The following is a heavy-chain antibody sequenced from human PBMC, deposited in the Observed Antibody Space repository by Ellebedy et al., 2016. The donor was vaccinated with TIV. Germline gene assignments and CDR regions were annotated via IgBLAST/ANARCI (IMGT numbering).Heavy chain of an antibody. V-gene: IGHV4-59*01. D-gene: IGHD7-27*01. CDR1: GGSISSYY. CDR3: ARDRMGIDY. CDR2: IYYSGST. J-gene: IGHJ4*02. Sequence: MPSETLSLTCTVSGGSISSYYWSWIRQPPGKGLKWIGYIYYSGSTNYNPSLKSRVTISVDTSKNQFSLKLSSVTAADTAVYYCARDRMGIDYWGQGTLVIVSS.